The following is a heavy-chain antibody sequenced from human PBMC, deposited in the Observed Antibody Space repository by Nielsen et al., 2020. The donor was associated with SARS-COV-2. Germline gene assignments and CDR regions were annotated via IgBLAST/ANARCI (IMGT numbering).Heavy chain of an antibody. J-gene: IGHJ6*02. D-gene: IGHD3/OR15-3a*01. CDR3: ARARATIFGLVMSYGMDV. CDR2: INPYSGGT. Sequence: WVGQAPGQGLEWMGRINPYSGGTNYAQKFQGTVTMTRDASISTVYMELTSDDTAVYYCARARATIFGLVMSYGMDVWGQGTTVTVSS. V-gene: IGHV1-2*06.